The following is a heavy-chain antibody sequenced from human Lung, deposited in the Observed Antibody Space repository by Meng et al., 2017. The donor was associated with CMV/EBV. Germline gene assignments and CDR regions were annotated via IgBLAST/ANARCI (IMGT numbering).Heavy chain of an antibody. J-gene: IGHJ4*02. D-gene: IGHD1-26*01. CDR2: INAYNGDT. V-gene: IGHV1-18*01. Sequence: QVHLRQSGPEVKKPGASVRVSCKASGYTFGSYGICWVRQAPGQGLEWMGWINAYNGDTNYAQTLQGRVTMTTDTSTSTAYMELRSLRSDDTAVYYCARVEVGITSGDYWGQGTLVTVSS. CDR3: ARVEVGITSGDY. CDR1: GYTFGSYG.